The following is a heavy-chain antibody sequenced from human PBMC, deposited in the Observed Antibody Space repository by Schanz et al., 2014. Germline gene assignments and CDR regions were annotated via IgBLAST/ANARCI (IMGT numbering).Heavy chain of an antibody. J-gene: IGHJ4*02. V-gene: IGHV3-7*01. D-gene: IGHD3-3*01. CDR2: IKLDGSEK. Sequence: EVQLLESGGDLVQPGGSLRLSCAASGFTFSGYWMSWVRQAPGEGLVWVANIKLDGSEKYYVDSVKGRFTISRDNAKNSLYLQMNSLRAEETAVYYCARDKGGYYPFDYWGQGTLVTVSS. CDR1: GFTFSGYW. CDR3: ARDKGGYYPFDY.